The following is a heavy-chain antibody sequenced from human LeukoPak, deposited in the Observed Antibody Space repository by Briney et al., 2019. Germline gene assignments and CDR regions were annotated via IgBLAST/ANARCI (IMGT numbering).Heavy chain of an antibody. Sequence: PGRSLRLSCAGSGFTFDDYAMHWVRHPPGKGLEWVSGISWNSGSIDYAVSVKGRFTISRDNVKNSLFLQMNSLRPDDTAFYYCAKGTGRYWTFFDSWGQGTLVTVSS. D-gene: IGHD1-26*01. CDR3: AKGTGRYWTFFDS. CDR2: ISWNSGSI. V-gene: IGHV3-9*01. CDR1: GFTFDDYA. J-gene: IGHJ4*02.